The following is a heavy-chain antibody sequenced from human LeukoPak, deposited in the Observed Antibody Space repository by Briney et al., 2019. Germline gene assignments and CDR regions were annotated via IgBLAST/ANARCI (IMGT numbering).Heavy chain of an antibody. CDR1: GGSISSYY. Sequence: SETLSLTCTVSGGSISSYYWSWIRQPPGKGLEWIGYIYYSGSTNYNPSLKSRVTISVDTSKNQFSLKLSSVTAADTAVFYCARVYYYGSGSYYRMVSNYYYYMDVWGKGTTVTVSS. J-gene: IGHJ6*03. CDR3: ARVYYYGSGSYYRMVSNYYYYMDV. CDR2: IYYSGST. D-gene: IGHD3-10*01. V-gene: IGHV4-59*12.